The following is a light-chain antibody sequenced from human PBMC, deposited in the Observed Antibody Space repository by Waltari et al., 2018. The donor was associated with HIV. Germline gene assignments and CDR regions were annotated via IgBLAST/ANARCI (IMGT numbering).Light chain of an antibody. V-gene: IGLV2-14*01. CDR3: SSYSSSITLYVV. J-gene: IGLJ2*01. CDR1: SSDVGGYNY. CDR2: EVS. Sequence: QSALTQPASVSGSPGQSITISCTGTSSDVGGYNYFSWSQHHPGKAPKLMISEVSNRPSGVSNRFSGSKSGNTASLTISGLQAEDEADYYCSSYSSSITLYVVFGGGTKLTVL.